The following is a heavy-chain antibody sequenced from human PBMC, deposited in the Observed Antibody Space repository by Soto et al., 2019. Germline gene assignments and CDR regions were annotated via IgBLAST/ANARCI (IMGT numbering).Heavy chain of an antibody. CDR2: INTYNGMT. Sequence: QVQLVQSGGEVKKPGASVTVSCKASGYTFINYHITWVRQAPGQGLEWMAWINTYNGMTDYAQKFQGRVTMTRDTSTSTAYMDLRNLGSDDTAVYFCAKSPLGEMATDWGQGTLVTVSS. J-gene: IGHJ4*02. CDR3: AKSPLGEMATD. CDR1: GYTFINYH. D-gene: IGHD5-12*01. V-gene: IGHV1-18*01.